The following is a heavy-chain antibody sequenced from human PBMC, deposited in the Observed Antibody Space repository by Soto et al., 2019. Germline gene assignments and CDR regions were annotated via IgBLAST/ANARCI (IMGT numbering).Heavy chain of an antibody. CDR3: ARESAAVIEKYYYYGMDV. CDR2: IYYSGST. D-gene: IGHD6-13*01. J-gene: IGHJ6*02. Sequence: PSETLSLTCTVSGGSIRRGGYFWSWVRQPPGKGLEWIGYIYYSGSTYYNPSLKSRVTISVDTSKNQFSLKLSSVTAADTAVYYCARESAAVIEKYYYYGMDVWGQGTTVT. CDR1: GGSIRRGGYF. V-gene: IGHV4-31*03.